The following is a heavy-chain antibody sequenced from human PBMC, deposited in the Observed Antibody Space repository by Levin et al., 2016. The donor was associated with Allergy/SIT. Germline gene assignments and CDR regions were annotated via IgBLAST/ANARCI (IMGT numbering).Heavy chain of an antibody. Sequence: SETLSLTCAISGDSVSSNSAAWNWIRQSPSRGLEWLGRTYYRSKWYNDYAVSVKSRITINPDTSKNQFSLQLNSVTPEDTAVYYCARTIVVVNFYYYYGMDVWGQGTTVTVSS. D-gene: IGHD3-22*01. CDR3: ARTIVVVNFYYYYGMDV. V-gene: IGHV6-1*01. CDR1: GDSVSSNSAA. CDR2: TYYRSKWYN. J-gene: IGHJ6*02.